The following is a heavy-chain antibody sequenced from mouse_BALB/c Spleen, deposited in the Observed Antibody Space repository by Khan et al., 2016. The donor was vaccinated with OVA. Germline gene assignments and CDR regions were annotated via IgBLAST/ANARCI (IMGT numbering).Heavy chain of an antibody. D-gene: IGHD1-1*01. Sequence: EVKLLESGPGLVKPSQSLSLTCSVTGYSITSGYYWNWIRQFPGNKLEWMDYIRYDGSNNYNPSLKNRISLTRDTSKNQFFLKLNSVTTEDTATYYCARDYYGTSWYFDVWGAGTTVTVSS. J-gene: IGHJ1*01. CDR3: ARDYYGTSWYFDV. V-gene: IGHV3-6*02. CDR2: IRYDGSN. CDR1: GYSITSGYY.